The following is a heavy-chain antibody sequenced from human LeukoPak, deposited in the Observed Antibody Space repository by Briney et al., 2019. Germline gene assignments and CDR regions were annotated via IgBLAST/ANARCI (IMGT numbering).Heavy chain of an antibody. J-gene: IGHJ5*02. CDR3: ARDSSYDSSGNNWFDP. V-gene: IGHV3-20*04. CDR1: GFTFDDYG. D-gene: IGHD3-22*01. Sequence: GGFLRLSCAASGFTFDDYGMSWVRQGPGKGLEWVSGINWNGGSTGYADSVKGRFTISRDNAKNSLYLQMNSLRAEDTAFYYCARDSSYDSSGNNWFDPWGQGTLVTVSS. CDR2: INWNGGST.